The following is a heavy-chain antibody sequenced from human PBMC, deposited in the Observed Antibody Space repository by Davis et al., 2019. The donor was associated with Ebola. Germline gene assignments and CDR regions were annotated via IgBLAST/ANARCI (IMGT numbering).Heavy chain of an antibody. J-gene: IGHJ5*02. V-gene: IGHV3-30*07. CDR3: ARDTGYDSSGYHNWFDP. Sequence: FTISRDNSKNTLYLQMNSLRAEDTAVYYCARDTGYDSSGYHNWFDPWGQGTLVTVSS. D-gene: IGHD3-22*01.